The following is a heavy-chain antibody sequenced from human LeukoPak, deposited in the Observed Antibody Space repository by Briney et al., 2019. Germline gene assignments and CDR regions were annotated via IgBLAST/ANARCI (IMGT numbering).Heavy chain of an antibody. Sequence: ASVKVSCKASGYTFTSYYMHWVRQAPGQGLEWMGIINPSGGSTSYAQKFQGRVTMTRDTSTSTVYMELSSLRSEDTAVYYCARAYSGIAVAERLDYWGQGTLVIVSS. CDR1: GYTFTSYY. CDR2: INPSGGST. V-gene: IGHV1-46*01. D-gene: IGHD6-19*01. CDR3: ARAYSGIAVAERLDY. J-gene: IGHJ4*02.